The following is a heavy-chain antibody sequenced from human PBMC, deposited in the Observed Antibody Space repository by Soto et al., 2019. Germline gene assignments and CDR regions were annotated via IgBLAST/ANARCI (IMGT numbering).Heavy chain of an antibody. Sequence: PGGSLRLSCAASGFIVSGNYMTWVRQAPGKGLEWVSVIYSGGYTYYADSVKGRFNISKDNSKNTLYLQMNSLRAEDTAVYYCAKRWDYYCMDVWGQGTTVTVSS. J-gene: IGHJ6*02. CDR1: GFIVSGNY. V-gene: IGHV3-66*01. CDR3: AKRWDYYCMDV. CDR2: IYSGGYT. D-gene: IGHD1-26*01.